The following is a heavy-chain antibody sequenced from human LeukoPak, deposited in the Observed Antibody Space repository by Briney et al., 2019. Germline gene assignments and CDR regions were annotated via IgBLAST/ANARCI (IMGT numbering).Heavy chain of an antibody. CDR3: ARYNVRGSYNWFDP. V-gene: IGHV4-30-4*01. CDR1: GGSISSGDYY. J-gene: IGHJ5*02. D-gene: IGHD1-14*01. Sequence: PSETLSLTCTVSGGSISSGDYYWSWTLQPPGKGLEWIGYIYYSGSTYYNPSLKSRVTISVDTSKNQFSLKLSSVTAADTAVYYCARYNVRGSYNWFDPWGQGTLVTVSS. CDR2: IYYSGST.